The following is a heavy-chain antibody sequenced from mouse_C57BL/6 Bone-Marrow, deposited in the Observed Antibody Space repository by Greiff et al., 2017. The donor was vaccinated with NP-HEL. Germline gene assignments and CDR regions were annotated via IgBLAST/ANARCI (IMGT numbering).Heavy chain of an antibody. D-gene: IGHD2-12*01. J-gene: IGHJ4*01. CDR1: GFTFSDYG. V-gene: IGHV5-17*01. Sequence: EVHLVESGGGLVKPGGSLKLSCAASGFTFSDYGMHWVRQAPEKGLEWVAYISSGSSTIYYADTVKGRFTISRENAKNTLFLQMTSLRSEDTAMYYCARRYRGLYYYAMDYWGQGTSVTVSS. CDR2: ISSGSSTI. CDR3: ARRYRGLYYYAMDY.